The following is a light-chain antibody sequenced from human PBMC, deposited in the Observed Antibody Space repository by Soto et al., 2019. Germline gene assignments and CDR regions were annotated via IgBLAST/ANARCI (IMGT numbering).Light chain of an antibody. CDR2: GAS. J-gene: IGKJ1*01. V-gene: IGKV3-15*01. CDR1: QSVSSSY. CDR3: QQYNNWPTLT. Sequence: EIVLTQSPGTLSSSPGERATISCRASQSVSSSYLAWYQQKPGQAPSLLLYGASTRATGIPARFSGSGSETEFTLTISSLQAEDSAVYFCQQYNNWPTLTFGQGTKVEIK.